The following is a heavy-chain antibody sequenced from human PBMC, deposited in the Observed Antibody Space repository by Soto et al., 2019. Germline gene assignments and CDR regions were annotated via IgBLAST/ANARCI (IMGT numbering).Heavy chain of an antibody. CDR2: INHSGST. CDR1: GGSFSGYY. D-gene: IGHD5-12*01. V-gene: IGHV4-34*01. J-gene: IGHJ4*02. Sequence: PWATLSLTCAFYGGSFSGYYWSLIRPPPGKGLEWIGEINHSGSTNYNPSLKSRVTISVDTSKNQFSLKLSSVTAADTAVYYCARQWLSYFDYWGQGTLVTVSS. CDR3: ARQWLSYFDY.